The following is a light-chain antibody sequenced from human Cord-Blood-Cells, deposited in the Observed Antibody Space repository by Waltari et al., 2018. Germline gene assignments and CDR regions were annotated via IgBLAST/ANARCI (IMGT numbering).Light chain of an antibody. CDR2: EVS. Sequence: SALTQPASVSGSPGQSITISCTGTSSDVGGYNYVSWYQQHPGKAPKLMIYEVSNRPSGVSNRVSGSKSGNTASLTISGLQAEDEADYYCSSYTSSSTYVFGTGTKVTVL. CDR1: SSDVGGYNY. V-gene: IGLV2-14*01. J-gene: IGLJ1*01. CDR3: SSYTSSSTYV.